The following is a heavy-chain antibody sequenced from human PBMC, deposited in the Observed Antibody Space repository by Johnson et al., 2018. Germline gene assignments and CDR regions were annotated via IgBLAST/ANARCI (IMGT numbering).Heavy chain of an antibody. V-gene: IGHV3-30*18. D-gene: IGHD3-22*01. CDR3: AKDRADYYDGRGYYNAEYFQH. CDR2: ISYDGSTK. J-gene: IGHJ1*01. CDR1: GFTFSSYG. Sequence: VQLVETGGGVVQPGRSLRLSCADSGFTFSSYGMHWVRQAPGKGLEWVAVISYDGSTKYSADSVKGRFTISRDNSKNTLNLQMKSLRYEDTAVYYCAKDRADYYDGRGYYNAEYFQHWGQGTLVTVSS.